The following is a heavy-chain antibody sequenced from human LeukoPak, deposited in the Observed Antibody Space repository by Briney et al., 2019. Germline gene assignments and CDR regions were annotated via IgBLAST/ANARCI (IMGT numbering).Heavy chain of an antibody. D-gene: IGHD3-3*01. CDR2: IYYSGST. V-gene: IGHV4-59*01. J-gene: IGHJ4*02. CDR3: ATYDFWSGYYILDY. CDR1: GGSISSYY. Sequence: PSETLSLTCTVPGGSISSYYWSWIRQPPGKGLEWIGYIYYSGSTNYNPSLKSRVTISVDTSKNQFSLKLSSVTAADTAVYYCATYDFWSGYYILDYWGQGSLVTVSS.